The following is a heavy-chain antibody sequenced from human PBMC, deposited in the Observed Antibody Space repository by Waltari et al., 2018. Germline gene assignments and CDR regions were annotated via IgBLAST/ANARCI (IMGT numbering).Heavy chain of an antibody. CDR3: GKFGSPGSFDN. CDR1: GFIFSNHW. CDR2: IHPEGSGK. Sequence: EVQLVESGGGLVQPGGSLRLSCAASGFIFSNHWMGWVRQTPGKGLEWVANIHPEGSGKKYVDSVKGRFTVSRDNAQNSLFLQMNSLRGVDTAVYYCGKFGSPGSFDNWGQGTLVAVSS. D-gene: IGHD3-10*01. J-gene: IGHJ5*02. V-gene: IGHV3-7*01.